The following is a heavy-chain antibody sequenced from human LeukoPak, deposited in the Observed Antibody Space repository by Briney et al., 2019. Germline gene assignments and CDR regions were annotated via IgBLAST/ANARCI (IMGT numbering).Heavy chain of an antibody. J-gene: IGHJ4*02. Sequence: PSETLSLTCTVSGGSISSCYWSWIRQPPGKGLEWIGYIYYSGSTNYNPSLKSRVTISVDTSKNQFSLKLSSVTAADTAVYYCASYHYDSSGYFPFDYWGQGTLVTVSS. D-gene: IGHD3-22*01. CDR3: ASYHYDSSGYFPFDY. CDR1: GGSISSCY. V-gene: IGHV4-59*01. CDR2: IYYSGST.